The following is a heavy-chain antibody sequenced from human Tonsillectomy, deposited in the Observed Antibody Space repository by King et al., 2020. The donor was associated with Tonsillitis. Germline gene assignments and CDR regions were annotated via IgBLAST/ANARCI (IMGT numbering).Heavy chain of an antibody. D-gene: IGHD5-24*01. V-gene: IGHV3-33*05. CDR3: ARDRDGYIFDY. CDR2: ISYDGRYK. J-gene: IGHJ4*02. CDR1: GFTFSSYD. Sequence: VQLVESGGGVVQPGRSLRLSCAASGFTFSSYDMYWVRQAPGKGLEWVAVISYDGRYKYYADSVTGRFTISRDNSKNKVSLQMNSLRAEDTAVYYCARDRDGYIFDYWGQGTLVTVSS.